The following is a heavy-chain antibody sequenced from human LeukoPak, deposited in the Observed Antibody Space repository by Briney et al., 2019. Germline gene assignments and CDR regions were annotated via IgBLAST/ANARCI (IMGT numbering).Heavy chain of an antibody. CDR3: ARLYGSGWRSDAFDI. CDR1: GGSISSSSYY. V-gene: IGHV4-39*01. Sequence: SETLSLTCTVSGGSISSSSYYWGWIRQPPGKGLEWIGSIYYSGSTYYNPSLKSRVTISVDTSKNQFSLKLSSVTAADTAVYSCARLYGSGWRSDAFDIWGQGTMVTVSS. D-gene: IGHD6-19*01. J-gene: IGHJ3*02. CDR2: IYYSGST.